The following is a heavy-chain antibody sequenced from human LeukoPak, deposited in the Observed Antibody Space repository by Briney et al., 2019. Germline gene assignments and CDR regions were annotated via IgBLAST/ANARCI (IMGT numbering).Heavy chain of an antibody. CDR2: INTDGSST. J-gene: IGHJ6*03. CDR3: ARESYGSYYMDV. V-gene: IGHV3-74*01. CDR1: GFTFSSYW. Sequence: GGSLRLSCAASGFTFSSYWMHWVRQAPGKGLVWVSRINTDGSSTSYADSVKGRFTISRDNAKNTLYLQMNSLRAEDTAVYYCARESYGSYYMDVWGKGTTVTVSS. D-gene: IGHD5-18*01.